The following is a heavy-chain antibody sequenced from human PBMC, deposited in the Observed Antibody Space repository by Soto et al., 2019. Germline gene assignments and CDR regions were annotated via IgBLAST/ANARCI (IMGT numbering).Heavy chain of an antibody. D-gene: IGHD6-19*01. J-gene: IGHJ4*02. Sequence: QVQLVQSGAEVKRPGSSVKVSCQASGASFRTYAVTWVRQAPGQGLERMGGINVPFGTANYAQQFQGRVTITADESTSTAYLDLRSLRSEDAAVYYCAAERITVAGSVYYFDFWGQGTPVTVSS. CDR3: AAERITVAGSVYYFDF. CDR1: GASFRTYA. V-gene: IGHV1-69*01. CDR2: INVPFGTA.